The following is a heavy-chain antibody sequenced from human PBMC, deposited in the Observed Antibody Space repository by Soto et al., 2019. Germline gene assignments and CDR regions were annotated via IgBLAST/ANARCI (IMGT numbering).Heavy chain of an antibody. CDR3: ARGPRGPQVYYYYYMDV. J-gene: IGHJ6*03. Sequence: GASVKVSCKASGGTFSSYTISWVRQAPGQGLEWMGRIIPILGIANYAQKFQGRVTITADKSTSTAYMELSSLRSEDTAVYYCARGPRGPQVYYYYYMDVWGKGTTVTVSS. CDR1: GGTFSSYT. V-gene: IGHV1-69*02. CDR2: IIPILGIA.